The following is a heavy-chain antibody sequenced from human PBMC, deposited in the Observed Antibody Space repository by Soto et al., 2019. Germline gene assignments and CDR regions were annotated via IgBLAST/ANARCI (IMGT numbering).Heavy chain of an antibody. V-gene: IGHV5-51*01. Sequence: GESLKISCKGSGYSFTSYWIGWVRQMPGKGLEWMGIIYPGDSDTRYSPSFQGQVTISADKSISTAYLQWSSLKASDTAMYYCARGQAISGSSPPFDYWGQGTLVTVSS. CDR3: ARGQAISGSSPPFDY. CDR1: GYSFTSYW. D-gene: IGHD6-13*01. CDR2: IYPGDSDT. J-gene: IGHJ4*02.